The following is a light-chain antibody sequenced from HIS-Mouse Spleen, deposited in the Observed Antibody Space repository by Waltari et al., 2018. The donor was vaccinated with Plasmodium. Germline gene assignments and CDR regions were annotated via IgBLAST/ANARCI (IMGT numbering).Light chain of an antibody. J-gene: IGLJ3*02. CDR3: QSADSSGTPNWV. V-gene: IGLV3-25*03. CDR1: ALPKQY. CDR2: KDS. Sequence: SYELTQPPSVSVSPGQTARITCSGDALPKQYAYWYQQKPGPAPVLVIYKDSGGPSGIPERFSGSSSVTTVTLTISGVQAEDEADYYCQSADSSGTPNWVFGGGTKLTVL.